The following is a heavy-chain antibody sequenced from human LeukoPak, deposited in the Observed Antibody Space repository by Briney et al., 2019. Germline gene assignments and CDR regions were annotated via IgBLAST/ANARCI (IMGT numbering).Heavy chain of an antibody. CDR1: GYTFTSYA. J-gene: IGHJ6*03. CDR3: ARPELRWSAYYYMDV. Sequence: ASVKVSCDASGYTFTSYAMNWVRQAPGQGLEWMGWINTNTGNPTYAQGFTGRFVFSLDTSVSTAYLQINTLKAEDTAVYYCARPELRWSAYYYMDVWGKGTTVTVSS. D-gene: IGHD4-23*01. V-gene: IGHV7-4-1*02. CDR2: INTNTGNP.